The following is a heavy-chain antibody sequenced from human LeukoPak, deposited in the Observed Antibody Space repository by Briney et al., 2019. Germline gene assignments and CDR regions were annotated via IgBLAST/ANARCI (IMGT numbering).Heavy chain of an antibody. CDR3: AKDISSGSSSVV. V-gene: IGHV3-9*01. D-gene: IGHD6-6*01. CDR2: ISWNSGSI. Sequence: GGSLRLSCAASGFTFDDYAMHWVRRAPGKGLEWVSGISWNSGSIGYADSVKGRFTISRDNAKNSLYLQMNSLRAEDTALYYCAKDISSGSSSVVWGQGTLVTVSS. J-gene: IGHJ4*02. CDR1: GFTFDDYA.